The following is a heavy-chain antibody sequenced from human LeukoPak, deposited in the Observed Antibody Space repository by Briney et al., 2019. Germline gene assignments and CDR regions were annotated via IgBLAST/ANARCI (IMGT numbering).Heavy chain of an antibody. V-gene: IGHV3-30-3*01. Sequence: SGGSLRLSCAASGFTFSSYAMHWVRQAPGKGLEWVAVISYDGSSKYYADSVKGRFTISRDNSKNTLYLQMNSLRAEDTAVYYCATPRPIVGATAFDYWGQGTLVTVSS. D-gene: IGHD1-26*01. CDR3: ATPRPIVGATAFDY. J-gene: IGHJ4*02. CDR2: ISYDGSSK. CDR1: GFTFSSYA.